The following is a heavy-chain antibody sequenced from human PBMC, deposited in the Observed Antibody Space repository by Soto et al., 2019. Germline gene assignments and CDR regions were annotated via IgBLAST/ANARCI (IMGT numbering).Heavy chain of an antibody. Sequence: PSETLSLTCTVSGGSISSGDYHWSWIRQPPGKGLEWIGYIYYSGSTYYNPSLKSRVTISVDTSKNQFSLKLSSVTAADTAVYYCASRYCTNGVCYQPFGYWGQGTLVTVSS. CDR2: IYYSGST. CDR1: GGSISSGDYH. V-gene: IGHV4-30-4*01. D-gene: IGHD2-8*01. J-gene: IGHJ4*02. CDR3: ASRYCTNGVCYQPFGY.